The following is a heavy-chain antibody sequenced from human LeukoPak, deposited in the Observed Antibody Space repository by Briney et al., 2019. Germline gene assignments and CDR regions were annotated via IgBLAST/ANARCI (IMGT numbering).Heavy chain of an antibody. J-gene: IGHJ4*02. CDR3: ARDFGAGDTFLDS. D-gene: IGHD3-10*01. Sequence: GGSLRLSCAVSGFTFSNHGIHWVRQAPGKGLEWVAVIWSDGGNRYYSDSVKGRLTISRDNSKNAVYLQMNSLRAEDTAVYYCARDFGAGDTFLDSWGQGVLATVSS. V-gene: IGHV3-33*01. CDR2: IWSDGGNR. CDR1: GFTFSNHG.